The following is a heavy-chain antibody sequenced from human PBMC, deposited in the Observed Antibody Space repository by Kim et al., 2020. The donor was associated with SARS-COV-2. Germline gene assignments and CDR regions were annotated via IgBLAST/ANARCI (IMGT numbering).Heavy chain of an antibody. V-gene: IGHV1-8*01. D-gene: IGHD2-2*01. Sequence: ASVKVSCKASGYTFTSYDINWVRQATGQGLEWMGWMNPNSGNTGYAQKFQSRVTMTRNTSISTPYLELSSLRSKDSAVYYCASRVQVPAAIWISYYYDYMDVWGKGTTVTVSS. CDR2: MNPNSGNT. CDR3: ASRVQVPAAIWISYYYDYMDV. J-gene: IGHJ6*03. CDR1: GYTFTSYD.